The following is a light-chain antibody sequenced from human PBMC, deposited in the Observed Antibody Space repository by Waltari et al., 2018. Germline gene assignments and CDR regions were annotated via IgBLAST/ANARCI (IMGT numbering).Light chain of an antibody. Sequence: EIVLTQSPGTLSLSPGERATLSCRASQSVSRTLAWYQLKPGQAPRLLIYDASSRATGIPDRFSGSGAGTDFSLTISRLEPEDFAVYYCQKYGTLPATFGQGTKVEIK. CDR1: QSVSRT. CDR3: QKYGTLPAT. J-gene: IGKJ1*01. CDR2: DAS. V-gene: IGKV3-20*01.